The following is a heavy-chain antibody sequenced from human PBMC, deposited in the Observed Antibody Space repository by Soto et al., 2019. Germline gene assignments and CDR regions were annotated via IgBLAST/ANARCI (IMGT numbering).Heavy chain of an antibody. D-gene: IGHD6-19*01. CDR1: GFTFDDYG. CDR2: INWNGGST. CDR3: ARLYSSAWYGPGRY. Sequence: XXSLRLSYAASGFTFDDYGMSWVLQAPGKGLGWVFGINWNGGSTGYADSVKGRFTISRENAKNSLYLQMNSLRAEDTALYSCARLYSSAWYGPGRYWGQGTLVTVS. V-gene: IGHV3-20*03. J-gene: IGHJ4*02.